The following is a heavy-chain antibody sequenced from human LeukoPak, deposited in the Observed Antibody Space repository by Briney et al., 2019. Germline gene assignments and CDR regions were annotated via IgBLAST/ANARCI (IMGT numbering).Heavy chain of an antibody. CDR3: ARAEGYCSSTSCYLFDY. CDR1: GYTFTSYG. Sequence: ASVKVSCKASGYTFTSYGISWVRQAPGQGLEWMGWISAYNGNTNYAQKLQGRVTMTTDTSTSTAYMELRSLRSDDTAVYYCARAEGYCSSTSCYLFDYWGQGTLVTVSS. J-gene: IGHJ4*02. D-gene: IGHD2-2*01. V-gene: IGHV1-18*01. CDR2: ISAYNGNT.